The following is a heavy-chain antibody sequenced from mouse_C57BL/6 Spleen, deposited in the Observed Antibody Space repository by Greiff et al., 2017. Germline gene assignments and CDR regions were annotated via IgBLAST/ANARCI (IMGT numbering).Heavy chain of an antibody. CDR1: GFSLTSYG. V-gene: IGHV2-2*01. CDR3: ARKWLLCAMDY. D-gene: IGHD2-3*01. Sequence: QVQLKESGPGLVQPSQSLSITCTVSGFSLTSYGVHWVRQSPGKGLEWLGVIWRGGSTDYNAAFISRLSISKDNSKSQVFFKMNSLQADDTAIYYCARKWLLCAMDYWGQGTSVTVSS. CDR2: IWRGGST. J-gene: IGHJ4*01.